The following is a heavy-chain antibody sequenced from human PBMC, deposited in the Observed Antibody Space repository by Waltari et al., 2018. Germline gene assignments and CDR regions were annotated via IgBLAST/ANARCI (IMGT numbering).Heavy chain of an antibody. CDR1: GGSISSSSYY. CDR2: IYDSGIT. V-gene: IGHV4-39*01. CDR3: ARHPAMTIMLWYFDL. D-gene: IGHD2-8*01. J-gene: IGHJ2*01. Sequence: QLQLQESGPGLVKPSETLSLTCTVSGGSISSSSYYWGWIRQPPGKGLEWIGSIYDSGITHYNPSLKRRVTISVDTSKNQFSLKLSSVTAADTAVYYCARHPAMTIMLWYFDLWGRGTLVTVSS.